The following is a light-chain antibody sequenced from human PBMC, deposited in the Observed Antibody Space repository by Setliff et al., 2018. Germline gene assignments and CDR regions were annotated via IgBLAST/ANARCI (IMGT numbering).Light chain of an antibody. CDR3: CSYAGSYTSFDV. Sequence: QSALTQPRSVSGSPGQSVTISCTGTSSDVGGYNYVSWYQQHPGKAPKLMIYDVSKRPSGVPDRFSGSKSGHTASLTISGLQAEDEADYYCCSYAGSYTSFDVFGTGTKVTVL. CDR1: SSDVGGYNY. V-gene: IGLV2-11*01. CDR2: DVS. J-gene: IGLJ1*01.